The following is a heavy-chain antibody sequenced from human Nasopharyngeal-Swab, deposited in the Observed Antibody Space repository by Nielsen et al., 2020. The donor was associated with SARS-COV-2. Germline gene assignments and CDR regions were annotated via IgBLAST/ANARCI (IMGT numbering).Heavy chain of an antibody. V-gene: IGHV1-2*06. CDR3: ARGGNNWNDY. CDR2: INPDSGGT. Sequence: ASVKVSCKSSGYTFTGYYIHWLRHAPGQGLQWMGRINPDSGGTNSAQQFQGRVTMTRDTSISTAYMELSRLRSDDTAVYYCARGGNNWNDYWGQGTLVTVSS. D-gene: IGHD1-20*01. CDR1: GYTFTGYY. J-gene: IGHJ4*02.